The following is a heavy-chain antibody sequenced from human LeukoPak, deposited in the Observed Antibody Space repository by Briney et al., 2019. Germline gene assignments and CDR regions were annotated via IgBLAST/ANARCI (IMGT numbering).Heavy chain of an antibody. CDR1: GGSFSGYY. CDR2: INHSGST. J-gene: IGHJ5*02. Sequence: SETLSLTCAVYGGSFSGYYWSWIRQPPGKGLEWIGEINHSGSTNYNPSLKSRDTISVDTSKNQFSLKLSSVTAADTAVYYCARGRQTPTYNWFDPWGQGTLVTVSS. CDR3: ARGRQTPTYNWFDP. V-gene: IGHV4-34*01.